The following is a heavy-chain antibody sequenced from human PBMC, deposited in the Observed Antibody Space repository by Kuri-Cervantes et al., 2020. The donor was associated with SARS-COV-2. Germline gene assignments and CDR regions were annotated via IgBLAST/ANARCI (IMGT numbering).Heavy chain of an antibody. CDR3: ARLFSPWSVVGDY. CDR1: GGSFSAYY. CDR2: INHSGST. V-gene: IGHV4-34*01. J-gene: IGHJ4*02. Sequence: SETLSLTCAVYGGSFSAYYWTWIRQPPGRGLEWIGEINHSGSTDYNPSLKSRVTISVDTSKNQFSLKLRSVTATDTAVYYCARLFSPWSVVGDYWGQGTLVTVSS. D-gene: IGHD1-1*01.